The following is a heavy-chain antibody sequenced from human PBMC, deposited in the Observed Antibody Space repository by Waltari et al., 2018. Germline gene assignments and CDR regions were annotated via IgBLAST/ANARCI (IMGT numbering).Heavy chain of an antibody. J-gene: IGHJ4*02. V-gene: IGHV3-48*01. D-gene: IGHD3-16*02. Sequence: EVQLVESGGGLVQPGGSLRLSGGVSGFTFRSYSLTWVRQAPGKGLEWVSYISGSSSTIYYADSVKGRFTISRDNAKNSMHLQMSSLRAEDTAVYYCATAARRRDVGDLSWGQGTLVTVSS. CDR2: ISGSSSTI. CDR3: ATAARRRDVGDLS. CDR1: GFTFRSYS.